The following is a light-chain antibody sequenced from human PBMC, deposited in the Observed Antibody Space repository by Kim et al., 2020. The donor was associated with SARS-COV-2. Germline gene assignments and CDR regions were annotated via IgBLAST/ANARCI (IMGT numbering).Light chain of an antibody. CDR3: QQRSNSWT. CDR1: QSVSSY. Sequence: EIVLTQSPATLSLSPGERATLSCRASQSVSSYLAWYQQKPGQAPRLLINDASNRATGIPARFSGSGSGTDFTLTISSLEPEDFAVYYCQQRSNSWTFGQGTKVDIK. J-gene: IGKJ1*01. V-gene: IGKV3-11*01. CDR2: DAS.